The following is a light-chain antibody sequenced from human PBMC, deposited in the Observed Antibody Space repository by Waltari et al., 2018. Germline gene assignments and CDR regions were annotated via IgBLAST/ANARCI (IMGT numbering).Light chain of an antibody. V-gene: IGKV1-39*01. CDR1: QSISSY. J-gene: IGKJ4*01. Sequence: DIQMTQSPSSLSASVGDRVTITCRASQSISSYLNCYQQKPGKAPKLLIYAASSVQSGVPSRFSGSGSGTDFTLTISSLQPEDFATYYCQQSYSTLLTFGGGTKVEIK. CDR2: AAS. CDR3: QQSYSTLLT.